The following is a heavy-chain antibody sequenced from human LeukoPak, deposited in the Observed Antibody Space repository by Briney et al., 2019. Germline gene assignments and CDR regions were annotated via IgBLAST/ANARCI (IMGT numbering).Heavy chain of an antibody. CDR1: GFTFDDYD. V-gene: IGHV3-7*01. CDR2: IKQDGSEK. J-gene: IGHJ3*02. Sequence: GGSLRLSCAASGFTFDDYDMSWVRQAPGKGLEWVANIKQDGSEKNYVDSVKGRFTISRHNTKNSLYLQMNSLRADDTAVYFCARVIAVGDSDAFDTWGQGTKVTVSS. CDR3: ARVIAVGDSDAFDT. D-gene: IGHD6-19*01.